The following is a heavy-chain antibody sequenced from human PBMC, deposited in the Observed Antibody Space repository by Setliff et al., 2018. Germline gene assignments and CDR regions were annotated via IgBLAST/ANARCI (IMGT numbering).Heavy chain of an antibody. CDR3: AREIVTPYITMVRETAWGFDP. CDR2: INAGNGNT. CDR1: GYTFTSYA. D-gene: IGHD3-10*01. Sequence: GASVKVSCKASGYTFTSYAMHWVRQAPGQRLEWMGWINAGNGNTKYSQKFQGRVTITRDTSASTAYMELSSLRPEDTAVYYCAREIVTPYITMVRETAWGFDPWGQGTLVTVSS. V-gene: IGHV1-3*01. J-gene: IGHJ5*02.